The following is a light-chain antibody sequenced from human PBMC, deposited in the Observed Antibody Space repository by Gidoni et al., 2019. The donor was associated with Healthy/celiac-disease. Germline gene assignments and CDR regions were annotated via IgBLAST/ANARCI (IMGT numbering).Light chain of an antibody. J-gene: IGKJ4*01. CDR2: AAS. Sequence: DIHMTQSPSSLSASVGDRVTITCRASQSISSYLNWYQQKPGKAPKLLIYAASSLQSGVPSRFSGSGSGTDFTLTISSLQPEDFATYYCQKSYSTPLTFGGGTKVEIK. CDR3: QKSYSTPLT. CDR1: QSISSY. V-gene: IGKV1-39*01.